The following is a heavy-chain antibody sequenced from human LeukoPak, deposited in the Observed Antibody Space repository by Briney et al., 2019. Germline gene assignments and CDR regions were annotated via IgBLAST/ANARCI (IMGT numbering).Heavy chain of an antibody. CDR2: INPSGGSR. CDR1: VYTFTSYY. D-gene: IGHD6-19*01. Sequence: ASVKVFCRASVYTFTSYYMHGVRQAPGQGLEWMGIINPSGGSRSYAQKFQGRVTMTRDTSTSTVYMAVSRLRSGDAGVYLCARNFTEAGHHYYYFMDVWGKGTTVTISS. J-gene: IGHJ6*03. CDR3: ARNFTEAGHHYYYFMDV. V-gene: IGHV1-46*01.